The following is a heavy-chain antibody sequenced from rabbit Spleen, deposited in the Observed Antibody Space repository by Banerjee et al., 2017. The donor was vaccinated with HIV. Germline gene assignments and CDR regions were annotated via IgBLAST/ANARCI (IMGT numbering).Heavy chain of an antibody. CDR2: IYAGSVGNT. V-gene: IGHV1S45*01. D-gene: IGHD8-1*01. J-gene: IGHJ4*01. Sequence: EESGGDLVKPEGSLTLTCTASGFSFSSSYWICWVRQAPGKGLEWIACIYAGSVGNTYYASWAKGRFTVSKTSSTTVTLQMTSLTAADTATYFCARHGAGNSYFLWGPGTLVTVS. CDR3: ARHGAGNSYFL. CDR1: GFSFSSSYW.